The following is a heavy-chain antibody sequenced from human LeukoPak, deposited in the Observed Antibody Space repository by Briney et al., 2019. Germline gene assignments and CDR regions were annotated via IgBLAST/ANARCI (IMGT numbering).Heavy chain of an antibody. CDR1: GFTFSSYG. CDR3: AKNQLSYWGVVPAALQPPYYFDY. CDR2: IRYDGSNK. Sequence: PGGSLRLSCAASGFTFSSYGMHWVRQAPGKGLEWVAFIRYDGSNKYYADSVKGRFTISRDNSKNTLYLQMNSLRAEDTAVYYCAKNQLSYWGVVPAALQPPYYFDYWGQGTLVTVSS. J-gene: IGHJ4*02. D-gene: IGHD2-2*01. V-gene: IGHV3-30*02.